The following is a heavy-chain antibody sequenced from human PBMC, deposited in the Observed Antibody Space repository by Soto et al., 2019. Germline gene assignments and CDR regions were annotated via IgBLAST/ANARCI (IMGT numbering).Heavy chain of an antibody. CDR1: GGSIRSGGYY. Sequence: QVQLQKSGPGLVKPSQTLSLTCTVSGGSIRSGGYYWSWIRQHPGKGLEWIGYIYYSGSTSYNPSLKSRVIILVDTSKNQFSMKLSSVTAADTAVYYCARERASSGSYSFDYWGQGTLVTVSS. J-gene: IGHJ4*02. D-gene: IGHD3-22*01. V-gene: IGHV4-31*03. CDR3: ARERASSGSYSFDY. CDR2: IYYSGST.